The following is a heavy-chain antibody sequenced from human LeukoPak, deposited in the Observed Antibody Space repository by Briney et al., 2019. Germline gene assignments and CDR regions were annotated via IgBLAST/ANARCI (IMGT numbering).Heavy chain of an antibody. J-gene: IGHJ4*02. CDR3: ARVDILTGYYPGTFDY. CDR1: GGSINSYY. V-gene: IGHV4-4*07. CDR2: IYTSGST. Sequence: SETLSLTCTVSGGSINSYYWSWIRQPAGKGLEWIGRIYTSGSTNYNPSLKSRVTMSVDASKNQFSLKLSSVTAADTAVHYCARVDILTGYYPGTFDYWGQGTLVTVSS. D-gene: IGHD3-9*01.